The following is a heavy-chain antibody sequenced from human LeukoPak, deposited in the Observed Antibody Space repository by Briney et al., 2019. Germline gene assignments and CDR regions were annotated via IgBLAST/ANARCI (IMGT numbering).Heavy chain of an antibody. CDR1: GYTFTSYD. V-gene: IGHV1-8*01. CDR3: ARDLRRRALGQRSPAATKENWFDP. D-gene: IGHD2-2*01. J-gene: IGHJ5*02. Sequence: GASVKVSCKASGYTFTSYDINWVRQATGQGLEWMGWMNPNSGNTGYAQKFQGRVTMTRNTSISTAYMELSSLRSEDTAVYYCARDLRRRALGQRSPAATKENWFDPWGQGTLVTVSS. CDR2: MNPNSGNT.